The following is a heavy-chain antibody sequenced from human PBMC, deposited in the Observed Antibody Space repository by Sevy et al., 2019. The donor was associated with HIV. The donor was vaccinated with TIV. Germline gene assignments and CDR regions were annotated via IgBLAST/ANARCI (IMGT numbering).Heavy chain of an antibody. V-gene: IGHV3-30-3*01. CDR2: ISYDASNI. D-gene: IGHD6-6*01. CDR3: ARDGIAARLGLDF. CDR1: GFTFSSSA. Sequence: GGPLRLSCAASGFTFSSSAMHWVRQAPGKGLEWVALISYDASNIFYADSVKGRFTISRDNSKNTLYLQMNSLRVEDAAVYYCARDGIAARLGLDFWGQGTLVTVSS. J-gene: IGHJ4*02.